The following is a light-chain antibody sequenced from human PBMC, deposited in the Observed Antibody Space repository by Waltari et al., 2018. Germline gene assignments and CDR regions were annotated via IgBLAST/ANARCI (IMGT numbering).Light chain of an antibody. CDR1: SRNVGGYAY. CDR2: EVN. CDR3: SSYTSSNNCV. J-gene: IGLJ1*01. V-gene: IGLV2-8*01. Sequence: SPLTKPPPRPGSPGQPFTIPGTGPSRNVGGYAYVSWYQQHPGKAPKLIIYEVNKRPSGVPDRFSGSKSGNTASLTVSGIQAEDEADYYCSSYTSSNNCVFGTGTKVTVL.